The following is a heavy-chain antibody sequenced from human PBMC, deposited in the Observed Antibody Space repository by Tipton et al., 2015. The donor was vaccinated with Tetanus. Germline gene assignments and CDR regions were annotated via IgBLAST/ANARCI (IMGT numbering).Heavy chain of an antibody. D-gene: IGHD5-24*01. Sequence: TLSLTCTVSGGSISDSNSYWGWICQSPGKGLEWVGSIYYSGTTYYNPSLRSRVTISTDTSTNQFSLRLNSVIAADTAVYYCVIETTTISGGIYYYYFGTDVWGQGTTVTVSS. CDR1: GGSISDSNSY. CDR2: IYYSGTT. J-gene: IGHJ6*02. V-gene: IGHV4-39*01. CDR3: VIETTTISGGIYYYYFGTDV.